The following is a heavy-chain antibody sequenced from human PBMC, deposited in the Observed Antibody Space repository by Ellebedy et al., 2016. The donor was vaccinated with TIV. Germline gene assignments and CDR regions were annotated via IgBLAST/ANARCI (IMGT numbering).Heavy chain of an antibody. D-gene: IGHD1-26*01. V-gene: IGHV3-7*01. Sequence: GGSLRLSCAASGFTFNTYWMTWVRQAPGKGLEWVANIRQDGSEKYYVDSVKGRFTMSRDNAKNSLYLHLNSLRAEDTAMYYCATDGSYGNDNSPTHAFVIWGQGTMVTVSS. J-gene: IGHJ3*02. CDR2: IRQDGSEK. CDR3: ATDGSYGNDNSPTHAFVI. CDR1: GFTFNTYW.